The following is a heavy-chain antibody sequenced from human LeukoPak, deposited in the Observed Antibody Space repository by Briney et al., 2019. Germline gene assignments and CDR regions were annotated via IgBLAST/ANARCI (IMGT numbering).Heavy chain of an antibody. J-gene: IGHJ3*02. D-gene: IGHD2-15*01. CDR1: GFXFSSYS. CDR2: ISSSSSYI. Sequence: GGSLRLSCAASGFXFSSYSINWVRQAPGKGLEWVSSISSSSSYIYYADSVKGRFTISRDNAKNSLYLQMNSLRAEDTAAYYCAREAIDIVVVVAAHDAFDIWGQGTMVTVSS. CDR3: AREAIDIVVVVAAHDAFDI. V-gene: IGHV3-21*01.